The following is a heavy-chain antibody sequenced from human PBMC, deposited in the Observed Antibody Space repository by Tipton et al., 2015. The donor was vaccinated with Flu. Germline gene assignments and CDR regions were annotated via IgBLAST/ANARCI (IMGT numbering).Heavy chain of an antibody. CDR3: ARVERGFFDL. V-gene: IGHV4-59*11. J-gene: IGHJ2*01. D-gene: IGHD3-3*01. CDR1: GGSFNSHY. Sequence: GLVKPSETLSLTCTVSGGSFNSHYWTWIRQRPGKGLEWIGYIFYTGDTNYNPSLLSRVTISQDTSKNQFSLKLSAVTAADTAVYFCARVERGFFDLWGRGTLATVSS. CDR2: IFYTGDT.